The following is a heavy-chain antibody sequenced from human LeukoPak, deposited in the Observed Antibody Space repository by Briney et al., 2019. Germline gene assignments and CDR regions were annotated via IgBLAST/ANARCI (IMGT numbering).Heavy chain of an antibody. Sequence: ASVKVSCKASGYTFTSYDINWVRQATGQGLEWMGWMNPNSGNTGYAQKFQGRVTMTRNTSISTAYMELSSLRSEDTAVYYCARVYSDGYYYYMDVWGKGTTVTVS. CDR2: MNPNSGNT. CDR3: ARVYSDGYYYYMDV. J-gene: IGHJ6*03. CDR1: GYTFTSYD. D-gene: IGHD4-11*01. V-gene: IGHV1-8*01.